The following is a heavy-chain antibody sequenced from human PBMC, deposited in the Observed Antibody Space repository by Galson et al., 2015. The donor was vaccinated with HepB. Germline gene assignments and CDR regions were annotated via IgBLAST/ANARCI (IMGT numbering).Heavy chain of an antibody. CDR2: TYYRSKWYN. V-gene: IGHV6-1*01. CDR3: ARVAGTIYYYGMDV. CDR1: GDSVSSNSAA. Sequence: ISGDSVSSNSAAWNWIRQSPSRGLEWLGRTYYRSKWYNDYAVSVRSRINISPDTSKNQFSLQLNSVTPEDTAVYYCARVAGTIYYYGMDVWGQGTTVTVSS. J-gene: IGHJ6*02. D-gene: IGHD2-15*01.